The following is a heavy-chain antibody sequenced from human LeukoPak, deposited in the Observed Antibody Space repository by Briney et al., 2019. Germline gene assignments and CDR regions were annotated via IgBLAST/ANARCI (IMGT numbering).Heavy chain of an antibody. J-gene: IGHJ4*02. V-gene: IGHV4-4*02. Sequence: SETLSLTCGVSGGSISDTNWWSWVRQPPGQGLEWIGEISLTGLTHYNPSLESRVTVSLDKSKNQLSLNLTSVTAADTAVYYCSRENGAFSPFGYWGQGTLVTVSS. D-gene: IGHD2-8*01. CDR3: SRENGAFSPFGY. CDR2: ISLTGLT. CDR1: GGSISDTNW.